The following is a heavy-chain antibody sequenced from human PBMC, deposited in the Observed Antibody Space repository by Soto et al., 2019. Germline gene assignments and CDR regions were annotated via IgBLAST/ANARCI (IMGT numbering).Heavy chain of an antibody. V-gene: IGHV1-69*12. D-gene: IGHD3-3*02. CDR2: IIPILPTP. CDR3: ARDKDRQQLGGNYYSGIDV. Sequence: QVQLVQSGAEVKKPGSSVTVSCKASGGTFGNSAISWVRQAPGQGLEWLGGIIPILPTPDYAQKFQGRVTITADESTSTAYMELTSLRSEDTAVYYCARDKDRQQLGGNYYSGIDVWGQGTTVTVSS. J-gene: IGHJ6*02. CDR1: GGTFGNSA.